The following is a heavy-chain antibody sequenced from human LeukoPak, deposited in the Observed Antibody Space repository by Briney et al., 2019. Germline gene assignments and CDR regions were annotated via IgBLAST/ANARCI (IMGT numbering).Heavy chain of an antibody. D-gene: IGHD2-2*02. V-gene: IGHV4-39*01. J-gene: IGHJ4*01. CDR1: GDSISSFSYY. CDR2: IYYSGTA. Sequence: SETRSLTCSVSGDSISSFSYYWTWIRQPPGKGLEYIGSIYYSGTAYYSPSLRSRVVISADTSKNLFSLRLSSLTAADTAVYYCAYLGAYTRFDYGGDGIPVTVSS. CDR3: AYLGAYTRFDY.